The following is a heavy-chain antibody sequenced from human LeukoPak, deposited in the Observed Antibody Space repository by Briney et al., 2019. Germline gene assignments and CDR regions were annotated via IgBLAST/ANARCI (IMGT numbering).Heavy chain of an antibody. V-gene: IGHV3-23*01. CDR2: ISGTGGST. CDR1: GFTFGYYA. CDR3: AKAGSNWGYFDY. D-gene: IGHD7-27*01. J-gene: IGHJ4*02. Sequence: HPGGSLRLSCAASGFTFGYYAMSWVRQAPGKGLEWVSAISGTGGSTHYADSVKGRFTISRDNSKNTLYLQMNSLRAEDTAVYYCAKAGSNWGYFDYWGQGTLVTVSS.